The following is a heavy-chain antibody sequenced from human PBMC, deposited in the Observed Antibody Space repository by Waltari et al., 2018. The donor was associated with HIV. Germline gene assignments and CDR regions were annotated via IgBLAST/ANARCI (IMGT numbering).Heavy chain of an antibody. CDR1: GGSISSSSYY. J-gene: IGHJ5*02. Sequence: QLQLQESGPGLVKPSETLSLTCTVSGGSISSSSYYWGWIRQPPGKGLEWIGSIYYSGSTYYNPSLKSRVTISVDTSKNQFSLKLSSMTAADTAVYYCARGHCSRTSCYTGGRCDPWGQGTLVTVSS. CDR3: ARGHCSRTSCYTGGRCDP. D-gene: IGHD2-2*02. V-gene: IGHV4-39*07. CDR2: IYYSGST.